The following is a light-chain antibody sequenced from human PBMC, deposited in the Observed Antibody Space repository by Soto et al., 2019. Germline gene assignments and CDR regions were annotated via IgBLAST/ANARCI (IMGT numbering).Light chain of an antibody. J-gene: IGKJ5*01. Sequence: EIVLTQSPGTLSLSPGERVTLSCRASQSVSSNFLAWYQQKPGQAPRLLIYGASSRATGIPDRFSGSGSGTDFTLTISRLEPEDFAVYYCQQYGNSPQITFGQGTRLEI. V-gene: IGKV3-20*01. CDR2: GAS. CDR3: QQYGNSPQIT. CDR1: QSVSSNF.